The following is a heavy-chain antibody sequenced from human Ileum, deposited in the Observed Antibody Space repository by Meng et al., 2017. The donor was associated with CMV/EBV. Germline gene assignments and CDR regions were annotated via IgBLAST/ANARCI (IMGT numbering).Heavy chain of an antibody. D-gene: IGHD3-3*01. CDR2: IASSGTT. CDR3: ARGIHDFWSGTYIDY. V-gene: IGHV4-4*07. J-gene: IGHJ4*02. Sequence: LPEAGPGLAKPSETLSLACTFSRGAFNDYHWTWSRQSAGKGLEWIGRIASSGTTYLNPSLESRISMSVDKAKNQFSLKLISVTAADTALYFCARGIHDFWSGTYIDYWGQGLLVTVSS. CDR1: RGAFNDYH.